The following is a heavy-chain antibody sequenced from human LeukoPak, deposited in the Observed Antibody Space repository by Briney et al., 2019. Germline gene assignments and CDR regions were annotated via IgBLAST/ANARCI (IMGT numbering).Heavy chain of an antibody. CDR3: ARGNLLGFGELARANWFDP. J-gene: IGHJ5*02. Sequence: GGSLRLSCAASGFTFSTYAMRWVRQAPGKGLEWVAVISYDGSNKDIADSVKGRFTISRDNSKNTLYLQMNSLRAEDTAVYYCARGNLLGFGELARANWFDPWGQGTLVTVSS. CDR1: GFTFSTYA. V-gene: IGHV3-30-3*01. CDR2: ISYDGSNK. D-gene: IGHD3-10*01.